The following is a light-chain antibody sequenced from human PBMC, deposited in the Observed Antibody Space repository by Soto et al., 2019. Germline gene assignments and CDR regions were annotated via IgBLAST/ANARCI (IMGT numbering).Light chain of an antibody. J-gene: IGKJ4*01. CDR3: QQRSNWRDT. CDR1: QSVSSSY. V-gene: IGKV3D-20*02. CDR2: GAS. Sequence: EIVLTQSPGTLSLSPGERATLSCRASQSVSSSYLAWYQQKPGQAPRLLIYGASSRATGIPDRFSGSGSGTDFTLTISRLEPEDFAVYYRQQRSNWRDTFGGGTKVDIK.